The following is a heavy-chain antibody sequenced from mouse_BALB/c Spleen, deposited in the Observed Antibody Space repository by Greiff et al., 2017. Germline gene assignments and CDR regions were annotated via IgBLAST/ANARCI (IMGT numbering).Heavy chain of an antibody. CDR1: GFTFSSFG. CDR2: ISSGSSTI. V-gene: IGHV5-17*02. D-gene: IGHD6-5*01. Sequence: EVQVVESGGGLVQPGGSRKLSCAASGFTFSSFGMHWVRQAPEKGLEWVAYISSGSSTIYYADTVKGRFTISRDNPKNTLFLQMTSLRSEDTAMYYCARSPYDCYAMDYWGQGTAVTVSS. J-gene: IGHJ4*01. CDR3: ARSPYDCYAMDY.